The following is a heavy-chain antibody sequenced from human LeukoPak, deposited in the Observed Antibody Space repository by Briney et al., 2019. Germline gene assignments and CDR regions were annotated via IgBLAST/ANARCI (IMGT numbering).Heavy chain of an antibody. Sequence: GRSLRLSCAASGFTFSSYAMHWVRQAPGKGLEWVALIWYDGNKKYFEDSVKGRFTISRDNSKSTLYLQMNSLRAEDTAVYYCARDRGYDPHYYFDYWGQGTLVTVSS. CDR2: IWYDGNKK. D-gene: IGHD5-12*01. J-gene: IGHJ4*02. CDR1: GFTFSSYA. V-gene: IGHV3-33*01. CDR3: ARDRGYDPHYYFDY.